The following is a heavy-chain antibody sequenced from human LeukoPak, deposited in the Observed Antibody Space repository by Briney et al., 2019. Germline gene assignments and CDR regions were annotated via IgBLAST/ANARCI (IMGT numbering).Heavy chain of an antibody. V-gene: IGHV3-23*01. J-gene: IGHJ4*02. Sequence: QPGGSPRLSCAASGFTFSSYAMSWVRQAPGKGLEWVSAISGSGGSTYYADSVKGRFTISRDNSKNTLYLQMNSLRAEDTAVYYCAKDGNYYGSGEPHFADYWGQGTLVTVSS. CDR3: AKDGNYYGSGEPHFADY. CDR2: ISGSGGST. CDR1: GFTFSSYA. D-gene: IGHD3-10*01.